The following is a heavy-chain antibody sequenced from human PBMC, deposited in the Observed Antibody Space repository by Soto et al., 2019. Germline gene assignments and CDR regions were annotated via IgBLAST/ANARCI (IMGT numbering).Heavy chain of an antibody. V-gene: IGHV1-46*01. CDR3: ARVPYYYNSSGYYARGMDV. CDR2: INPSGGST. Sequence: ASVKVSCKASGYTFTSYNMHCVRQAPGQGLEWMGIINPSGGSTSYAQKIKGRVTMTRDTSTSTVYMELSSLRSEDTAVYYCARVPYYYNSSGYYARGMDVRGQGATGTVSS. CDR1: GYTFTSYN. D-gene: IGHD3-22*01. J-gene: IGHJ6*02.